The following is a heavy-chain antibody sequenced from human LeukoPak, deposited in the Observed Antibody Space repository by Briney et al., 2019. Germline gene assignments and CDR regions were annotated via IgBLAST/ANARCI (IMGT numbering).Heavy chain of an antibody. D-gene: IGHD3-22*01. J-gene: IGHJ3*02. CDR2: ISSSSSYI. CDR3: ANLDHSYYYDSSAYQRNAFDI. V-gene: IGHV3-21*04. Sequence: GGSLRLSCAASGFTFSSYSMNWVRQAPGKGLEWVSSISSSSSYIYYADSVKGRFTISRDNAKNSLYLQMNSLRAEDTAVYYCANLDHSYYYDSSAYQRNAFDIWGQGTMVTVSS. CDR1: GFTFSSYS.